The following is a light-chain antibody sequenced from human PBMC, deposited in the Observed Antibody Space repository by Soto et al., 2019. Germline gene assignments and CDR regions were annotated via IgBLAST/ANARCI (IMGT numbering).Light chain of an antibody. V-gene: IGKV1-5*01. CDR3: QQYNSYLWT. CDR1: QSISSR. CDR2: DAS. Sequence: DIQMTQSPSTLSASVGDRVTITCRTSQSISSRLAWYQQKPGKAPKLLIYDASSMESGVPSRFSGSGSGTEFTLTISSLQPDDFATYYRQQYNSYLWTFGQGTKVEIK. J-gene: IGKJ1*01.